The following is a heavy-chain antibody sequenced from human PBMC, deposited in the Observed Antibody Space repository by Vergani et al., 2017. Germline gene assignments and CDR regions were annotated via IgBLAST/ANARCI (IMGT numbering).Heavy chain of an antibody. V-gene: IGHV4-4*03. Sequence: QVQLQESGPGLVKPPGTLSLTCTVSGGSIRNNNWWSWVRQPPGKGLEWIGEVYHSGSTNYNPSLKSRVTISVDKSKNQISLKLRSVTAADTAVYYCVRQWKLQGAFDIWGQGTMVTVSS. J-gene: IGHJ3*02. CDR1: GGSIRNNNW. D-gene: IGHD1-1*01. CDR3: VRQWKLQGAFDI. CDR2: VYHSGST.